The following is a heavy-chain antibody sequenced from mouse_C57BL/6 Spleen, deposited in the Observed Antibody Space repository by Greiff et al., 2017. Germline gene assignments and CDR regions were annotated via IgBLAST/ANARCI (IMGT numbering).Heavy chain of an antibody. CDR2: FYPGDGDT. CDR1: GYAFSSYW. Sequence: QVQLQQSGAELVKPGASVQISCKATGYAFSSYWLNRVKPRPGKGLEWIGQFYPGDGDTNYNGKFKGKATLTADQSSSPAYRQLSSLSYEDSAVYIWARSYRYYYGSSHFDYWDQGTTLTVTS. D-gene: IGHD1-1*01. J-gene: IGHJ2*01. CDR3: ARSYRYYYGSSHFDY. V-gene: IGHV1-80*01.